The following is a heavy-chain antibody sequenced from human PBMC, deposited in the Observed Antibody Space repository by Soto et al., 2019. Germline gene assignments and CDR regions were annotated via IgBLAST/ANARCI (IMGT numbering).Heavy chain of an antibody. J-gene: IGHJ4*02. Sequence: QVQLQESGPGLVRPSGTLSLTCAVSGDSINSNYCWTWVRQPPGKGLEWIAEIYYSGGTSYNPSLKSRVTRSMAKPKNQFSLTQTSVTAAATAMYYCARDTGWGLGYWGQGTLVTVSS. V-gene: IGHV4-4*02. CDR3: ARDTGWGLGY. D-gene: IGHD6-19*01. CDR1: GDSINSNYC. CDR2: IYYSGGT.